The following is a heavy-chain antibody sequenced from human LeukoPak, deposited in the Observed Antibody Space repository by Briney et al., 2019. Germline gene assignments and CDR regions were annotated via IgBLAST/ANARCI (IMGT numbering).Heavy chain of an antibody. D-gene: IGHD6-13*01. Sequence: GGSLRLSCSASGFTFSGNAMHWVRQAPGKGLEWVAVISYDGSNKYYADSVKGRFTISRDNSKNTLYLQMNSLRAEDTAVYYCARDRHPGIAAAGDYWGQGTLVTVSS. CDR3: ARDRHPGIAAAGDY. CDR2: ISYDGSNK. CDR1: GFTFSGNA. J-gene: IGHJ4*02. V-gene: IGHV3-30-3*01.